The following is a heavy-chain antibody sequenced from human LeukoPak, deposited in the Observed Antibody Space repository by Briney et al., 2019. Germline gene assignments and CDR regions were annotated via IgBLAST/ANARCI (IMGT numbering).Heavy chain of an antibody. CDR2: IIPILGIA. CDR3: ARXPTSWPENNWFDP. J-gene: IGHJ5*02. Sequence: SVKVSCKASGGTFSSYAISWVRQAPGQGLEWMGRIIPILGIANYAQKFQGRVTITADKSTSTAYMELSSLRSEDTAVYYCARXPTSWPENNWFDPWGQGTLVTVSS. CDR1: GGTFSSYA. D-gene: IGHD2-2*01. V-gene: IGHV1-69*04.